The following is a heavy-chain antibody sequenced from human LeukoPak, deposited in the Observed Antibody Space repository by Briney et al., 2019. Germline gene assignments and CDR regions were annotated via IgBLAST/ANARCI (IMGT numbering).Heavy chain of an antibody. CDR1: GFTFSSYG. CDR3: AKDYYYDSSGPDY. CDR2: IWCDGSNK. D-gene: IGHD3-22*01. J-gene: IGHJ4*02. V-gene: IGHV3-33*06. Sequence: PGRSLRLSCAASGFTFSSYGMHWVRQAPGKGLEWVAVIWCDGSNKYYADSVKGRFTISRDNSKNTLYLQMNSLRVEDTAVYYCAKDYYYDSSGPDYWGQGTLVTVSS.